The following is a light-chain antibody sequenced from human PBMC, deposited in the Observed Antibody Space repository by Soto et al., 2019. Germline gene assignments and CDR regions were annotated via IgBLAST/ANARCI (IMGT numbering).Light chain of an antibody. Sequence: DIVMTQSPDSLAVSLGERDTINCKSSQSGLYSSNNKNYLAWYQQKPGQPPKLLIYWASTRESGVPDRFSGSGSGTDFTLTISSLQAEDVAVYYCQHHYSTPPTFGQGTKVEIK. V-gene: IGKV4-1*01. J-gene: IGKJ1*01. CDR3: QHHYSTPPT. CDR1: QSGLYSSNNKNY. CDR2: WAS.